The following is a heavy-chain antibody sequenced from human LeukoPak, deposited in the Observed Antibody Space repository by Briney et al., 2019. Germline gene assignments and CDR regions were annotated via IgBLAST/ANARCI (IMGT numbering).Heavy chain of an antibody. Sequence: SETLSLTCDVSGGFISSGTHYWTWIRQPVGKGLEWLGRIFTSGSPTYNSSLKSRLTISIDKSKNQFFLKLSSVTAADTAVYYCARSTPSMIVVVIRDRGAFDIWGQGTMVTVSS. CDR1: GGFISSGTHY. D-gene: IGHD3-22*01. J-gene: IGHJ3*02. V-gene: IGHV4-61*02. CDR3: ARSTPSMIVVVIRDRGAFDI. CDR2: IFTSGSP.